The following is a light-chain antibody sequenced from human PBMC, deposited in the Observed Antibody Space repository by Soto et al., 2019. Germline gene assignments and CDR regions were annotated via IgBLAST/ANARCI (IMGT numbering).Light chain of an antibody. Sequence: QSALTQPPSASGSPGQSVTISCTGTSSDVGAYNSVSWYQHHPGKAPKLMIFEVSKRPSGVPYRFSGSKSGNTASLIVSGLQAEDEADYYCSSYAGRNDWVFGGGTKLTVL. CDR3: SSYAGRNDWV. CDR1: SSDVGAYNS. CDR2: EVS. J-gene: IGLJ3*02. V-gene: IGLV2-8*01.